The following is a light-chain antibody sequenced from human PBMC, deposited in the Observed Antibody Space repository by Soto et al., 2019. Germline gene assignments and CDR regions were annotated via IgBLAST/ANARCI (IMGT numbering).Light chain of an antibody. V-gene: IGLV2-14*01. Sequence: LTQPSSVSGSPGQSITISCSGSSSAIGGYNYVSRYQQHPGKAPKLMIYEVSNRPSGVSNRFSGSKSGNTASLTISGLQAEDEADYYCCSYTSSNTLIFAAGTKVTVL. CDR3: CSYTSSNTLI. J-gene: IGLJ1*01. CDR2: EVS. CDR1: SSAIGGYNY.